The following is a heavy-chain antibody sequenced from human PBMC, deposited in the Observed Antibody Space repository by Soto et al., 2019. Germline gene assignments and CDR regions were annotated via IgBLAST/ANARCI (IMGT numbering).Heavy chain of an antibody. J-gene: IGHJ6*02. V-gene: IGHV5-10-1*01. Sequence: LGESLKISCKGSGYSFTSYWISWVRQMPGKGLEWMGRIDPSDSYTNYSPSFQGHVTISADKSISTAYLQWSSLKASDTAMYYCATPGNGYGSGRDYYYGMDVWGQGTTVTVSS. CDR3: ATPGNGYGSGRDYYYGMDV. CDR1: GYSFTSYW. CDR2: IDPSDSYT. D-gene: IGHD3-10*01.